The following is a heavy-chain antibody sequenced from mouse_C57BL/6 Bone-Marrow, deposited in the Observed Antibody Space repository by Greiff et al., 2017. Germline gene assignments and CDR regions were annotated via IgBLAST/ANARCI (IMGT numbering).Heavy chain of an antibody. J-gene: IGHJ1*03. CDR3: ARDDGYYVLGYFDV. CDR1: GYTFTSYW. Sequence: QVQLQQPGAELVQPGASVKMSCKASGYTFTSYWITWVKQRPGQGLEWIGVIYPGRGSTNYTEKFKSKATLNVDPASSTAYMQLSSLTSEDSAVYYSARDDGYYVLGYFDVWGTGTTVTVSS. V-gene: IGHV1-55*01. CDR2: IYPGRGST. D-gene: IGHD2-3*01.